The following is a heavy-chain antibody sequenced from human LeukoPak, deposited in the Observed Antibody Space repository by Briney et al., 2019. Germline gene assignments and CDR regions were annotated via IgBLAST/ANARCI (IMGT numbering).Heavy chain of an antibody. CDR3: ARQVAAAGDFDY. Sequence: SQTLPLTCTVSGGSISSGNYYWSWIRQHPGKGLEWIGYIYYSGSTNYNPSLKSRVTISVDTSKNQFSLKLSSVTAADTAVYYCARQVAAAGDFDYWGQGTLVTVSS. D-gene: IGHD6-13*01. CDR2: IYYSGST. J-gene: IGHJ4*02. CDR1: GGSISSGNYY. V-gene: IGHV4-61*01.